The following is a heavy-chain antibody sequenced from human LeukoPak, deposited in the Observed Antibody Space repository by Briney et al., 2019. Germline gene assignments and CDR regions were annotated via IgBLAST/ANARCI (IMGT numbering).Heavy chain of an antibody. J-gene: IGHJ4*02. CDR1: GGSISSYY. Sequence: SETLSLTCTVSGGSISSYYWSWIRQPPGKGLEWIGYIYYSGSTNYNPSLKSRVTISVDTSKNQFSLKLSSVTAADTAVYYRARDRAYFDYWGQGTLVTVSS. CDR3: ARDRAYFDY. CDR2: IYYSGST. V-gene: IGHV4-59*01.